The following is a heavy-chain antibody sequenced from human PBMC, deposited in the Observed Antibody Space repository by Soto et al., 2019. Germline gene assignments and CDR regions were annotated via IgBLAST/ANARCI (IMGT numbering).Heavy chain of an antibody. J-gene: IGHJ6*02. Sequence: QVHLVESGGGVVQSGTSLRLSCAASGFTFSTYAMHWVRQAPGKGLEWVALISYDGGNEYYADSVKGRFIISRDDSKNTLYLQMIGLRVEDTAVYYCARDSGIVLVPVTSMDVWGQGTTVTVSS. CDR2: ISYDGGNE. CDR1: GFTFSTYA. V-gene: IGHV3-30-3*01. CDR3: ARDSGIVLVPVTSMDV. D-gene: IGHD2-2*01.